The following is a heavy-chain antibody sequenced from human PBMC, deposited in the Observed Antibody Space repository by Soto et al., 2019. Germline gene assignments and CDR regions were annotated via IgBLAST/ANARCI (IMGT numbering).Heavy chain of an antibody. V-gene: IGHV3-30*03. D-gene: IGHD2-15*01. CDR2: ISYDGNDK. J-gene: IGHJ4*02. CDR3: VRGAGRNGLDTRFAS. CDR1: GFTLSNHG. Sequence: QMQLVESGGGVVQPGRSLRLSCAASGFTLSNHGIHWVRQAPGKGLEWVADISYDGNDKWYADAVRGRFTITRDNSKNTVSVHMSRLRAGDACLPSRVRGAGRNGLDTRFASWGKGTLVTASS.